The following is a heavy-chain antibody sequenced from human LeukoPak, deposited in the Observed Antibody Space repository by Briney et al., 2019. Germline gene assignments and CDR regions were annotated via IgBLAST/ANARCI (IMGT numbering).Heavy chain of an antibody. J-gene: IGHJ4*02. CDR1: GFTFSSSD. CDR2: ITYDGSNK. Sequence: GGTLRLSCAASGFTFSSSDMHWVRQAPGKGLEWVGVITYDGSNKYYADLVKGRLTITRVNSKNKLYLQMNSLRAEDTAVYYCARGGIGPYGDYGEAFDYWGQGTLVTVSS. D-gene: IGHD4-17*01. V-gene: IGHV3-30*04. CDR3: ARGGIGPYGDYGEAFDY.